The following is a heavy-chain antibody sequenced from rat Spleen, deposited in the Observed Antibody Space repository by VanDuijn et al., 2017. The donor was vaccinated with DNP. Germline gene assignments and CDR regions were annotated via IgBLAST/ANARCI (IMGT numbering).Heavy chain of an antibody. CDR1: GLSLTSYH. J-gene: IGHJ4*01. Sequence: QVQLKESGPGLVQPSQTLSLTCTVSGLSLTSYHISWVRQPPGKGLEWMGIIWTGGTTAYNSLLKSRLSITRDTSKSQVFLKMNSLQTEDTATYYCARVPNTYYAMDAWGQGASVTVSS. CDR2: IWTGGTT. D-gene: IGHD3-8*01. V-gene: IGHV2-43*01. CDR3: ARVPNTYYAMDA.